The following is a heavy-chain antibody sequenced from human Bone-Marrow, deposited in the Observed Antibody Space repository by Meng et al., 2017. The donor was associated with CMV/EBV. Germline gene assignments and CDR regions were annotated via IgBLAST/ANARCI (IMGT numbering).Heavy chain of an antibody. V-gene: IGHV3-23*01. CDR1: GYTFTDYY. Sequence: SCKASGYTFTDYYIHWVRQAPGQGLEWVSTISGSGGTTSYVDSVQGRFIVSRDNSRNTLYLQMSSLRAEDTAIYYCAKDRCSTTSCPLDYWGQGTLVTVSS. CDR3: AKDRCSTTSCPLDY. CDR2: ISGSGGTT. J-gene: IGHJ4*02. D-gene: IGHD2-2*01.